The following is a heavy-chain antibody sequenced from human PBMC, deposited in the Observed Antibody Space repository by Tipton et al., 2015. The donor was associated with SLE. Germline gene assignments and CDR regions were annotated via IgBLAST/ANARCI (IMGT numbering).Heavy chain of an antibody. V-gene: IGHV3-23*01. Sequence: GSLRLSCAASGFTFSSYAMSWVRQAPGKGLEWVSAISGSGGSIYYADSVKGRFTISRDNAKNSLYLQMNSLRAEDTAVYYCARRYYDFWSGYPGGMDVWGQGTTVTVSS. J-gene: IGHJ6*02. CDR3: ARRYYDFWSGYPGGMDV. D-gene: IGHD3-3*01. CDR2: ISGSGGSI. CDR1: GFTFSSYA.